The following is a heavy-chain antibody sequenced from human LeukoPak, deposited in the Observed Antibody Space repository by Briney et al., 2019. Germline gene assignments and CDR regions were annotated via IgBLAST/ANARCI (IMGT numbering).Heavy chain of an antibody. CDR2: IYYSGST. J-gene: IGHJ4*02. CDR1: GGSISSYY. CDR3: ARVAVMVSLHYFDY. V-gene: IGHV4-59*08. D-gene: IGHD3-10*01. Sequence: SETLSLTCTVSGGSISSYYWSWIRQPPGKGLEWIGYIYYSGSTNYNPSLKSRVTISVDTSKNQFSLKLSSVTAADTAVYYCARVAVMVSLHYFDYWGQGTLVTVSS.